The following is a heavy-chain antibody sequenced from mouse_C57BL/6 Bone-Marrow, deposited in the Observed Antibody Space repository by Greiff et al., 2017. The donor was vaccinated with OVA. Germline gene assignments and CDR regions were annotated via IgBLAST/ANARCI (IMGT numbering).Heavy chain of an antibody. CDR2: IDPSDSYT. J-gene: IGHJ3*01. V-gene: IGHV1-50*01. Sequence: QVQLQQPGAELVKPGASVKLSCKASGYTFTSYWMQWVKQRPGQGLEWIGEIDPSDSYTNYNQKFKGKATLTVDTSSSTAYMQLSSLTSEDSAVYYCARRPPIYLFAYWGQGTLVTVSA. D-gene: IGHD5-5*01. CDR3: ARRPPIYLFAY. CDR1: GYTFTSYW.